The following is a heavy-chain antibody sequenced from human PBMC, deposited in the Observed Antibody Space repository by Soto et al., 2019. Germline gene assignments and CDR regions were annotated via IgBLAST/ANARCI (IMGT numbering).Heavy chain of an antibody. V-gene: IGHV1-69*01. J-gene: IGHJ6*02. Sequence: QVQLLQSGAEVTKPGSSVKVSCTVSGGIFRRYAISWVRQAPGQGLEWLGGIVPIFGTTNYAQKFQGRVTITADESTSTAYMDLSSLRSDDTAVYYCARPDEGSYSSNHHYYYALDVWGQGTTVTVSS. D-gene: IGHD3-16*01. CDR3: ARPDEGSYSSNHHYYYALDV. CDR1: GGIFRRYA. CDR2: IVPIFGTT.